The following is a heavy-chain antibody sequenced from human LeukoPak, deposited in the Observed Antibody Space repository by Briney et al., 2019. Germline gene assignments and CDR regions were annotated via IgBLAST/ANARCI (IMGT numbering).Heavy chain of an antibody. CDR3: ARGHPRYYYGSGSHNWFDP. D-gene: IGHD3-10*01. Sequence: PSETLSLTCAVYGGPFSGYYWSWIRQPPGKGLEWIGEINHSGSTNYNPSLKSRVTISVDTSKNQFSLKLSSVTAADTAVYYCARGHPRYYYGSGSHNWFDPWGQGTLVTVSS. CDR2: INHSGST. V-gene: IGHV4-34*01. J-gene: IGHJ5*02. CDR1: GGPFSGYY.